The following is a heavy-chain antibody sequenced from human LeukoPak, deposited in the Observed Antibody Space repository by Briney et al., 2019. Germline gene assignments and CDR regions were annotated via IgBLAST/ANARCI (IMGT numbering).Heavy chain of an antibody. D-gene: IGHD6-19*01. V-gene: IGHV3-30*02. CDR2: IRYDGSNK. Sequence: GGPLRLSCAASGFTFSSYGMHWVRQAPGKGLEWVAFIRYDGSNKYYADSVKGRFTISRDNSKNTLYLQMNSLRAEDTAVYYCAKKYSGHQRYSSGWYESDYYFDYWGQGTLVTVSS. J-gene: IGHJ4*02. CDR1: GFTFSSYG. CDR3: AKKYSGHQRYSSGWYESDYYFDY.